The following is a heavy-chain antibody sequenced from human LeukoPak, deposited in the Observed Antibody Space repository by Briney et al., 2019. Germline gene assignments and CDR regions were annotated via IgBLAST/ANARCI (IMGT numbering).Heavy chain of an antibody. J-gene: IGHJ4*02. CDR1: GFTFSAYH. V-gene: IGHV3-48*02. D-gene: IGHD2-21*01. Sequence: GSLRLSCAASGFTFSAYHINWVRQAPGKGLEWISYISTTGTTIHYADSVKGRFAISRDNAKGSLYLQMNSLRDEDTAVYYCARVWQDYSGVDYWGQGTLVTVSS. CDR2: ISTTGTTI. CDR3: ARVWQDYSGVDY.